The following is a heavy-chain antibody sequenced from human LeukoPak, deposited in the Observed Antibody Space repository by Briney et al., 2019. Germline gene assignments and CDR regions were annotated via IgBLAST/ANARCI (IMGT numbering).Heavy chain of an antibody. J-gene: IGHJ4*02. D-gene: IGHD3-3*01. Sequence: ASVKVSCKASGYTFTSYGISWVRQAPGQGLEWMGRISAYNGNTNYAQKLQGRVTMTTDTSTSTAYMELRSLRSDDTAVYYCARSTYYDFWSGYLFDYWGQGTLVTVSS. CDR3: ARSTYYDFWSGYLFDY. CDR2: ISAYNGNT. CDR1: GYTFTSYG. V-gene: IGHV1-18*01.